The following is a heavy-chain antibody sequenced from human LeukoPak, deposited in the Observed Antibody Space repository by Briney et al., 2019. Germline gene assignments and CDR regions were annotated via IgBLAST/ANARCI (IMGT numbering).Heavy chain of an antibody. CDR3: ARVRHIVVVGDWFDP. Sequence: SETLSLTCSVSGGSISSSSHYWDWIRQPPGEGLEWIGSIYYSGSTYYNPSLKSRVTISVDTSKNQFSLKLISVSAADTAVYYCARVRHIVVVGDWFDPWGQGTLVTVSS. V-gene: IGHV4-39*07. J-gene: IGHJ5*02. D-gene: IGHD2-2*01. CDR2: IYYSGST. CDR1: GGSISSSSHY.